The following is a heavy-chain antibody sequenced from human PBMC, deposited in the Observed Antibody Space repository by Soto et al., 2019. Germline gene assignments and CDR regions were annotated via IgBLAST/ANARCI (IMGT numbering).Heavy chain of an antibody. CDR2: ISSNSSYI. CDR1: GFTFSSYS. V-gene: IGHV3-21*01. J-gene: IGHJ6*02. CDR3: ARKLVKVVPAAIRRSYYYYGMDV. Sequence: PGGSLRLSCAASGFTFSSYSMNWVRQAPGKGLEWVSSISSNSSYIYYADSVKGRFTISRDNAKNSLYLQMNSLRAEDTAVYYCARKLVKVVPAAIRRSYYYYGMDVWGQGTTVTVSS. D-gene: IGHD2-2*02.